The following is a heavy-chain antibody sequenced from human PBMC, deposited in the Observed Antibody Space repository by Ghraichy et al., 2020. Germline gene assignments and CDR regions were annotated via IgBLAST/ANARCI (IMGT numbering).Heavy chain of an antibody. D-gene: IGHD2-15*01. CDR2: INDISNYI. J-gene: IGHJ6*02. CDR3: ARPVGVVPTTRGMDV. V-gene: IGHV3-21*01. Sequence: GGSLRLSCEASGFTLKTSSMSWVRQAPGKGQEWVSSINDISNYIFYADSVRGRFTISRDNAKNSLYLQMNSLRAEDTAVYYCARPVGVVPTTRGMDVWGQGTTVTVSS. CDR1: GFTLKTSS.